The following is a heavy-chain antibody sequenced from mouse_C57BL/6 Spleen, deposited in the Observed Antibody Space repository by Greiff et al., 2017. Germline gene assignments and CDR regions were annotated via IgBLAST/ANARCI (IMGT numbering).Heavy chain of an antibody. CDR1: GYAFSSSW. J-gene: IGHJ1*03. D-gene: IGHD4-1*01. CDR2: IYPGDGDT. CDR3: ARSTGTWYFYV. Sequence: VQLQQSGPELVKPGASVKISCKASGYAFSSSWMNWVKQRPGKGLEWIGRIYPGDGDTNYNGKFKGKATLTADKSSSTAYMQLSSLTSEDSAVYFCARSTGTWYFYVWGTGTTVTVSS. V-gene: IGHV1-82*01.